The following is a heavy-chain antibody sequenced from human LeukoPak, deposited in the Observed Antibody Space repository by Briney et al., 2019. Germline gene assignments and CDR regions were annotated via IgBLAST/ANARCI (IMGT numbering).Heavy chain of an antibody. CDR2: IRSKAYGGTT. J-gene: IGHJ4*02. V-gene: IGHV3-49*04. CDR1: GFTFGDYA. CDR3: ARYYYESSGMDLDY. Sequence: PGRSLRLSRTASGFTFGDYAMSWVRQAPGKGLEWVGFIRSKAYGGTTEYAASVKGRFTISRDDSKSTAYLQMNSLKTEDTAVYFCARYYYESSGMDLDYWGQGTLVTVSS. D-gene: IGHD3-22*01.